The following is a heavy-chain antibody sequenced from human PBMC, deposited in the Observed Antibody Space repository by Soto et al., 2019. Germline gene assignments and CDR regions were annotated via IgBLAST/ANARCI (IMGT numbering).Heavy chain of an antibody. D-gene: IGHD6-19*01. Sequence: ASVKVSCKASGYTFTGYYMHWVLQAPGQGLEWMGWINPNSGGTDYAQKFQGWVTMTRDTSISTAYMELSRLRSDDTAVYYCARSSGGIAVAGSLADYWGQGTLVTVSS. CDR3: ARSSGGIAVAGSLADY. CDR2: INPNSGGT. V-gene: IGHV1-2*04. J-gene: IGHJ4*02. CDR1: GYTFTGYY.